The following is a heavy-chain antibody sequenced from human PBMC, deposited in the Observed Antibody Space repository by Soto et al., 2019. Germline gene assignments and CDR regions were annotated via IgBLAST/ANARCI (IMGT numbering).Heavy chain of an antibody. CDR3: SRDWYTGYDYNWFDP. V-gene: IGHV3-49*03. D-gene: IGHD5-12*01. J-gene: IGHJ5*02. CDR1: GFTFGYYA. Sequence: QTLSLSCTGSGFTFGYYAIIWFRQAPGKGLEWVGFITSKTYGGTPQYAASVKGRFTISRDDSKSIAYLQMNSLKTEDTAVYYCSRDWYTGYDYNWFDPWGQGTLVTVSS. CDR2: ITSKTYGGTP.